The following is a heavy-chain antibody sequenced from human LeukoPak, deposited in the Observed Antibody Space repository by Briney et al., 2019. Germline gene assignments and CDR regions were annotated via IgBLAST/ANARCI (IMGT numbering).Heavy chain of an antibody. J-gene: IGHJ3*02. CDR2: TNPNSGGT. V-gene: IGHV1-2*02. Sequence: ASVKVSCKASGYTFTGYYMHWVRQAPGQGLEWMGWTNPNSGGTNYAQKFQGRVTMTRDTSISTAYMELSRLRSDDTAVYYCAGYDILTGEGQNAFDIWGQGTMVTVSS. D-gene: IGHD3-9*01. CDR3: AGYDILTGEGQNAFDI. CDR1: GYTFTGYY.